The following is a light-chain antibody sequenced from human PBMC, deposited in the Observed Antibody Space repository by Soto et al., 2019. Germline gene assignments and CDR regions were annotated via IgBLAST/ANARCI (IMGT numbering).Light chain of an antibody. J-gene: IGLJ1*01. Sequence: QAVLTHSPSLSGAPGQRVTMSCTGSSSNIGAGYHVHWYQQLPGTAPKLLIYTNRYRPSGVPDRFSGSRSGTSASLAITGLQAEDEADYYCQSYDSSLGYVFGTGTKVTVL. V-gene: IGLV1-40*01. CDR2: TNR. CDR3: QSYDSSLGYV. CDR1: SSNIGAGYH.